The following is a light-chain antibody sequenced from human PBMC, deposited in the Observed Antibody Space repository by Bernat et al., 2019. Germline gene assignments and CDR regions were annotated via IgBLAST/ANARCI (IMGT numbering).Light chain of an antibody. CDR3: GTGDSSLSDVV. V-gene: IGLV1-51*02. Sequence: QSVLTQPPSVSAAPGQKVTISCSGSSPNIGNNYVSWYQQLPGTAPKLLIYENNKRPSGIPDRFSGSKSGTSATLGITGLQTGDEADYYCGTGDSSLSDVVFGGGTKLTVL. CDR1: SPNIGNNY. J-gene: IGLJ2*01. CDR2: ENN.